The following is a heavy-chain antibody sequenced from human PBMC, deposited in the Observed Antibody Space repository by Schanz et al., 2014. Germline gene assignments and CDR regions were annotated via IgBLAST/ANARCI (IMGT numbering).Heavy chain of an antibody. J-gene: IGHJ4*02. V-gene: IGHV4-4*07. CDR3: ATWRGDDSGGHGQFDY. CDR1: GGSMSSFY. CDR2: ISTSGST. Sequence: QVQLQESGPGLVKPSETLSLTCTVSGGSMSSFYWNWIRQPAGKGLEWIGRISTSGSTNYNPSLRSRGSRSIGAPKTPFSLRLSSLTAADTAVYYCATWRGDDSGGHGQFDYWGQGALVTVSS. D-gene: IGHD3-22*01.